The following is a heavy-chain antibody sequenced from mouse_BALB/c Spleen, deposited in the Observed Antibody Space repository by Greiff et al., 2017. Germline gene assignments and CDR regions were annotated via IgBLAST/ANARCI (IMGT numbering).Heavy chain of an antibody. V-gene: IGHV1-69*01. CDR2: IDTSDSYT. CDR3: ARGLYGDY. J-gene: IGHJ2*01. Sequence: QVQLQQPGAELVMPGASVKMSCKASGYTFTDYWMHWVKQRPGQGLEWIGAIDTSDSYTSYNQKFKGKATLTVDESSSTAYMQLSSLTSEDSAVYYCARGLYGDYWGQGTTLTVSS. CDR1: GYTFTDYW. D-gene: IGHD2-10*02.